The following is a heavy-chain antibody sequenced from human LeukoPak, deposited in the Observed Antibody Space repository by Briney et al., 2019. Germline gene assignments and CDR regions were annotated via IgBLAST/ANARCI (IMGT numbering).Heavy chain of an antibody. Sequence: GGSLRLSCAASGFTFSDYGMNWVRQAPGKGLEWISYIGSNSGNTNYADSVKGRFTISRDKSKNTLYLQMNSLRVEDTAVYYCAREYKYAFENWGQGTLVSVSS. J-gene: IGHJ4*02. CDR2: IGSNSGNT. CDR3: AREYKYAFEN. V-gene: IGHV3-11*05. CDR1: GFTFSDYG. D-gene: IGHD5-24*01.